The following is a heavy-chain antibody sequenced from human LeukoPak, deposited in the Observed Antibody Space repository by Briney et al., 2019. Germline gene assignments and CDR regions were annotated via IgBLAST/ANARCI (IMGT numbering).Heavy chain of an antibody. CDR2: ISPSGGST. J-gene: IGHJ5*02. CDR3: ARDRLGAAAGWFDP. D-gene: IGHD6-13*01. V-gene: IGHV1-46*01. CDR1: GYTFTSNY. Sequence: ASVKVSCRTFGYTFTSNYMHWVRQAPGQGPEWMGVISPSGGSTAYAQKFQGRVTLTRDTSISTAYMELSRLRSDDTAVYYCARDRLGAAAGWFDPWGQGTLVTVSS.